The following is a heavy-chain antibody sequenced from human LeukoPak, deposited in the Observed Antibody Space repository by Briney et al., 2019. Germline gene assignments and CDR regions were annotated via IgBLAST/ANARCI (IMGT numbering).Heavy chain of an antibody. V-gene: IGHV3-30*02. CDR3: AKESCSSRCNFDY. CDR2: IRYDGSNK. J-gene: IGHJ4*02. Sequence: GGSLRLSCAASGFTFSHYGMHWVRQAPGKGLEWVAFIRYDGSNKYYADSVKGRFAISRDDSENTLYLQMDSLRAEDTAVYYCAKESCSSRCNFDYWGQGTLVTVSS. D-gene: IGHD2-2*01. CDR1: GFTFSHYG.